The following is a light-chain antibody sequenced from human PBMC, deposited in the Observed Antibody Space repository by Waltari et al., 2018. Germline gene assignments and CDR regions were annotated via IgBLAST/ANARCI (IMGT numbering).Light chain of an antibody. J-gene: IGKJ2*01. Sequence: EIVMTQSPATLSVSPGEGVTLSCRASRSVTNRLAWYQQKPGQAPRLLMYDASTRAAGIPARFSGSESGTEFTLTISSLQSEDSAVYYCQQYNNWPPGDTFGQGTRLEVK. CDR2: DAS. CDR3: QQYNNWPPGDT. CDR1: RSVTNR. V-gene: IGKV3-15*01.